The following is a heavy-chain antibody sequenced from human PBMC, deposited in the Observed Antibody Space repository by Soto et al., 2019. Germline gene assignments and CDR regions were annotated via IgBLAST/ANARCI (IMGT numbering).Heavy chain of an antibody. CDR2: ISYDGSNK. V-gene: IGHV3-30*18. CDR1: GFTFSSYG. Sequence: QVQLVESGGGVVQPGRSLRLSCAASGFTFSSYGMHWVRQAPGKGLEWVAVISYDGSNKYYADSVKGRFTISRDNSKNPXYLQMNSLRAEDKAVYYCAKDRPSGSRPYYYGMDVWGQGTTVTVSS. CDR3: AKDRPSGSRPYYYGMDV. D-gene: IGHD1-26*01. J-gene: IGHJ6*02.